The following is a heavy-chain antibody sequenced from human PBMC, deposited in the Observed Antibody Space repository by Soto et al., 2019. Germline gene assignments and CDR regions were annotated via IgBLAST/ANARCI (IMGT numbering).Heavy chain of an antibody. CDR1: GYTFSNYG. CDR3: ARDSPPVDY. J-gene: IGHJ4*02. Sequence: ASVKVSCKASGYTFSNYGISWVRQAPGQGLEWMGWISAYNGNTKYAQKLQGRVTMTTDTSTSTAYMELRILRSDDTAVYYCARDSPPVDYWGQGTLVTVSS. CDR2: ISAYNGNT. V-gene: IGHV1-18*01.